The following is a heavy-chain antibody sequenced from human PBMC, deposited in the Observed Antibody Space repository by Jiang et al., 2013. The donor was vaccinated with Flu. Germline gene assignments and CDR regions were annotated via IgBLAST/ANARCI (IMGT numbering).Heavy chain of an antibody. Sequence: QLVESGGGLVHPGGSLRLSCAASGFTISTNYMTWVRQAPGKGLECVSVIYSDVSTDYADSVKGRFTIPRDTPKNTVYLQMNSLRAEDTAIYYCVSRHARYGDYRPFDSWGQGTLVTVSS. V-gene: IGHV3-66*01. CDR3: VSRHARYGDYRPFDS. J-gene: IGHJ4*02. CDR1: GFTISTNY. D-gene: IGHD4-17*01. CDR2: IYSDVST.